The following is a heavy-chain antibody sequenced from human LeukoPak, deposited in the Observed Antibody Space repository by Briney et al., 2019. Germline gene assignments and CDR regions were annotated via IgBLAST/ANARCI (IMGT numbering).Heavy chain of an antibody. CDR2: ISSSSSTI. CDR3: ARDPIAAAGTLDY. J-gene: IGHJ4*02. D-gene: IGHD6-13*01. Sequence: PGGSLRLSCAAPGFTFSSYSMNWARQAPGKGLEWVSYISSSSSTIYYADSVKGRFTISRDNAKNSLYLQMNSLRAEDTAVYYCARDPIAAAGTLDYWGQGTLVTVSS. CDR1: GFTFSSYS. V-gene: IGHV3-48*01.